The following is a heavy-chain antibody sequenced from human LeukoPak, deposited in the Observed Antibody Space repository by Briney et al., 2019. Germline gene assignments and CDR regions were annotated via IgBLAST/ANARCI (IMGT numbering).Heavy chain of an antibody. CDR1: GYSHTELS. D-gene: IGHD6-19*01. CDR2: FDPEYGET. J-gene: IGHJ4*02. CDR3: ARGGSFGWYPDY. V-gene: IGHV1-24*01. Sequence: ASVKVSCKVSGYSHTELSMRWVRQSPGKGLEWMGSFDPEYGETFYAQKFQGRVTITTDESTSTAYMELSSLRSEDTAVYYCARGGSFGWYPDYWGQGTLVTVSS.